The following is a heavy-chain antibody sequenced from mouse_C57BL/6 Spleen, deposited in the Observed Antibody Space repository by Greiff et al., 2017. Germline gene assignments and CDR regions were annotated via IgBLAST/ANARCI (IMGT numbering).Heavy chain of an antibody. Sequence: DVKLVESGGGLVKPGGSLKLSCAASGFTFSSYAMSWVRQTPEKRLEWVATISDGGSYTYYPDNVKGRFTISRDNAKNNLYLQMSHLKSEDTAMYYCAREGITTVVGGYFDVWGTGTTVTVSS. D-gene: IGHD1-1*01. CDR2: ISDGGSYT. CDR1: GFTFSSYA. V-gene: IGHV5-4*01. J-gene: IGHJ1*03. CDR3: AREGITTVVGGYFDV.